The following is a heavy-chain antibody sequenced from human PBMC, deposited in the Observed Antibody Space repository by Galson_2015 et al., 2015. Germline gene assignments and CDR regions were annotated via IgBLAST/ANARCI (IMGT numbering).Heavy chain of an antibody. Sequence: SLRLSCAASGFTFNSYWMHWVRQAPGKGLVWVSRINTDGSSASYGDFVKGRFTISRDNAKNTLSLQMNSLGAEDTAVYYCVRSITTLRIDNWFDPWGQGTLVTVSS. J-gene: IGHJ5*02. CDR1: GFTFNSYW. CDR3: VRSITTLRIDNWFDP. V-gene: IGHV3-74*01. D-gene: IGHD3-9*01. CDR2: INTDGSSA.